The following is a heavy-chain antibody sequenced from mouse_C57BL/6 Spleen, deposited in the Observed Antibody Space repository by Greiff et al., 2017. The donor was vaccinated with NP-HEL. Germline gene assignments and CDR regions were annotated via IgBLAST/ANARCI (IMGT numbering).Heavy chain of an antibody. D-gene: IGHD1-1*01. CDR3: ARSGTTVVSTPYYYAMDY. Sequence: QVHVKQSGAELVKPGASVKLSCKASGYTFTSYWMHWVKQRPGQGLEWIGMIHPNSGSTNYNEKFKSKATLTVDKSSNTAYMQLSSLTSEDSAVYYCARSGTTVVSTPYYYAMDYWGQGTSVTVSS. V-gene: IGHV1-64*01. CDR1: GYTFTSYW. CDR2: IHPNSGST. J-gene: IGHJ4*01.